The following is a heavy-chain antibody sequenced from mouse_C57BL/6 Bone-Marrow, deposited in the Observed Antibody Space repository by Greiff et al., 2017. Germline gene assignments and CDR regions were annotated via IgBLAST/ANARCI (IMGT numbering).Heavy chain of an antibody. J-gene: IGHJ4*01. CDR2: ISNGGGST. CDR1: GFTFSDYY. CDR3: ARKDY. V-gene: IGHV5-12*01. Sequence: EVKLVESGGGLVQPGGSLKLSCAASGFTFSDYYMYWVRQTPEKRLEWVAYISNGGGSTYYPDTVKGRFTISRDNAKNTLYLHMSRLKAEDTAMYYCARKDYWGQGTSGTVSS.